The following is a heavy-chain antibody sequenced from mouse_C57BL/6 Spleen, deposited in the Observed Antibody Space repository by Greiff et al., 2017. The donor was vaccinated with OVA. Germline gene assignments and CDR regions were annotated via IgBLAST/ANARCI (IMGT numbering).Heavy chain of an antibody. J-gene: IGHJ3*01. CDR3: ARSVYDYDGPWFAY. Sequence: VQLVESGPGLVQPSQSLSITCTVSGFSLTSYGVHWVRQSPGKCLEWLGVLWSGGSTDYHAAFISSLSLSKDNSNSQVFFKMNSLQADDTDIDYCARSVYDYDGPWFAYWGQGILVTVSA. CDR2: LWSGGST. V-gene: IGHV2-2*01. D-gene: IGHD2-4*01. CDR1: GFSLTSYG.